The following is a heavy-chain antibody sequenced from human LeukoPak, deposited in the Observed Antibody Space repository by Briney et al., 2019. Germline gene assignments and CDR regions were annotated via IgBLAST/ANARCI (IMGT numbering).Heavy chain of an antibody. CDR3: ARHLAIACSSTSCYPGYYYYYGMDV. CDR2: IYYSGST. V-gene: IGHV4-59*08. CDR1: GGSISSYY. D-gene: IGHD2-2*01. Sequence: PSETPSLTCTVSGGSISSYYWSWIRQPPGKGLEWIGYIYYSGSTNYNPSLKSRVTISVDTSKNQFSLKLSSVTAADTAVYYCARHLAIACSSTSCYPGYYYYYGMDVWGQGTTVTVSS. J-gene: IGHJ6*02.